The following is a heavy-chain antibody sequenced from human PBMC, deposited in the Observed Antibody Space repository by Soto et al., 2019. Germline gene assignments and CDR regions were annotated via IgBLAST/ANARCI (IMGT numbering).Heavy chain of an antibody. D-gene: IGHD3-10*01. J-gene: IGHJ4*02. V-gene: IGHV4-31*03. CDR3: ARGVTMVRGVIHTPYFDY. CDR1: GGSISSGGYY. Sequence: QVQLQESGPGLVKPSQTLSLTCTVSGGSISSGGYYWSWIRQHPGKGLEWIGYIYYSGSTYYNPSLKSRVTRSVDTSKNQFSLQLSSVTAADTAVYYCARGVTMVRGVIHTPYFDYWGQGTLVTVS. CDR2: IYYSGST.